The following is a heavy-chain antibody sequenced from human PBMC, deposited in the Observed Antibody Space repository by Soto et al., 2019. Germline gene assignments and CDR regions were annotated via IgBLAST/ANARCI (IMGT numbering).Heavy chain of an antibody. D-gene: IGHD6-13*01. V-gene: IGHV1-18*01. CDR1: GYTFTRNG. Sequence: QVHLVQSGAEVKKPGASVNVSCKTSGYTFTRNGISWVRQAPGQGLEWMGWISPNSGNIKYAQKLQGRVIMTTDTSTSTADMELRSLRSDATAVYSCVTARVSSSWPSKDVWGPGTAVHVSS. J-gene: IGHJ6*02. CDR3: VTARVSSSWPSKDV. CDR2: ISPNSGNI.